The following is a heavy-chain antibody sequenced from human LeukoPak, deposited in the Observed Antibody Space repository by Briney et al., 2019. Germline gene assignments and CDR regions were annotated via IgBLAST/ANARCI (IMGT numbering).Heavy chain of an antibody. D-gene: IGHD3-3*01. V-gene: IGHV4-31*03. Sequence: SQTLSLTCTVSGGSISSGGYYWSWIRQHPGKGLEWIGYIYYSGSTYYNPSLKSRVTISVGTSKNQFSLKLSSVTAADTAVYYCARAPPPLRFLEWLSPMDVWGQGTTVTVSS. CDR1: GGSISSGGYY. CDR2: IYYSGST. J-gene: IGHJ6*02. CDR3: ARAPPPLRFLEWLSPMDV.